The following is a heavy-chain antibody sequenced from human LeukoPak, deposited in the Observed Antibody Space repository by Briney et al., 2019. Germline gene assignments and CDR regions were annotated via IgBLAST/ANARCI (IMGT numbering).Heavy chain of an antibody. D-gene: IGHD3-22*01. J-gene: IGHJ4*02. CDR2: IYYSGST. CDR3: AVGDSSGYPLGY. Sequence: SETLSLTCTVSGGSISSYYWSWIRQPPGKGLEWIGYIYYSGSTNYNPSLKSRVTISVDTSKNQFSLKLSSVTAADTAVYYCAVGDSSGYPLGYWGQGTLVTVSS. V-gene: IGHV4-59*08. CDR1: GGSISSYY.